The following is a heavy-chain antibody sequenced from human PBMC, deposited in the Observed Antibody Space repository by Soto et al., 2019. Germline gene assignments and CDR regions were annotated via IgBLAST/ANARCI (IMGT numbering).Heavy chain of an antibody. CDR3: ATYGSGSYSYFDY. CDR1: GGSISSYY. CDR2: IYYSGST. J-gene: IGHJ4*02. V-gene: IGHV4-59*08. D-gene: IGHD3-10*01. Sequence: PSETLSLTCTVSGGSISSYYWSWIRQPPGKGLEWIGYIYYSGSTNYNPSLKSRVTISVDTSKNQFSLKLSSVSAADTAVYYCATYGSGSYSYFDYWGQGTLVTSPQ.